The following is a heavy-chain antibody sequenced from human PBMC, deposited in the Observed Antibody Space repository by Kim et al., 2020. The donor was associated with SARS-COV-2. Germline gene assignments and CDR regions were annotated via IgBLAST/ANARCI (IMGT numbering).Heavy chain of an antibody. CDR2: FSYSVNT. CDR3: ARRVNTYGGRFDY. D-gene: IGHD1-26*01. CDR1: GAAISSSAYH. J-gene: IGHJ4*02. Sequence: SETLSLTCTVSGAAISSSAYHWGWIRQSPGEGLEWIGTFSYSVNTFYNPSLKSRATIIVDTSKNQFSLKLSSVTAADTAVYYCARRVNTYGGRFDYWGQG. V-gene: IGHV4-39*01.